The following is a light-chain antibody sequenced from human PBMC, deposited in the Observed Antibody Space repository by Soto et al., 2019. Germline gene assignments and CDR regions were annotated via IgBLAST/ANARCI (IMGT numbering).Light chain of an antibody. Sequence: DIQLSQSPSLLSASVGDRVTITCRASQDLDNYLAWYRQTPGEAPKPLIFAASSLESGVPSRFSGSGSGTDFTLTISSLQPEDFATYYCQQSYSTPPTFGQGTNLEIK. J-gene: IGKJ2*01. V-gene: IGKV1-39*01. CDR3: QQSYSTPPT. CDR2: AAS. CDR1: QDLDNY.